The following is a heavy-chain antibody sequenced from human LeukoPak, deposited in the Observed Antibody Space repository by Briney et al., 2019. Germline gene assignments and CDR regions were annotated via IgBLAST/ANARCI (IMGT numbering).Heavy chain of an antibody. CDR1: GFTFSSYG. CDR2: ISGSGGST. J-gene: IGHJ4*02. Sequence: GGSLRLSCAASGFTFSSYGMSWVRQAPGKGLEWVSAISGSGGSTYYADSVKGRFTISRDNSKNTLYLQMNSLRAEDTAVYYCAKLGFSSYYDSSGYPRWGQGTLVTVSS. CDR3: AKLGFSSYYDSSGYPR. V-gene: IGHV3-23*01. D-gene: IGHD3-22*01.